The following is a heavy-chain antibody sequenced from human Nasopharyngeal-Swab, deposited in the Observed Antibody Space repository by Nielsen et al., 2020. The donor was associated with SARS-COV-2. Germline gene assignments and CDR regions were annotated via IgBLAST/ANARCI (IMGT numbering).Heavy chain of an antibody. V-gene: IGHV3-11*04. CDR2: ISSSGSTI. J-gene: IGHJ3*02. CDR1: GFTFSDYY. Sequence: GGSRRLYCAASGFTFSDYYKSWMRQAPGKGLEWVSYISSSGSTIYYADSVKGRFTISRDNAKNSLYLQMNSLRAEDTAVYYCARDQVPDAFDIWGQGTMVTVSS. CDR3: ARDQVPDAFDI.